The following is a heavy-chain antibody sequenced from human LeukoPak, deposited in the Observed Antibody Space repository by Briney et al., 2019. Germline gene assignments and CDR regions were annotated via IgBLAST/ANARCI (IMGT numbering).Heavy chain of an antibody. J-gene: IGHJ3*02. D-gene: IGHD3-10*01. CDR2: ISSSSSV. V-gene: IGHV3-69-1*01. Sequence: GGSLRLTCAASGLTFSGHTINWVRQAPGKGLEWVLCISSSSSVYYADSVKGRFTISRDNAKNSVYLQMDNMRADDKAVYYCARDINSVAFDMWGQGTMVTVSS. CDR1: GLTFSGHT. CDR3: ARDINSVAFDM.